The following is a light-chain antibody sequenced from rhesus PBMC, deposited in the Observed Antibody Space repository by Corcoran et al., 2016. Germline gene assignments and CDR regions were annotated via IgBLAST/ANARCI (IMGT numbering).Light chain of an antibody. V-gene: IGKV1S3*01. CDR3: QQHNSYPWT. J-gene: IGKJ1*01. CDR2: ETS. CDR1: QGISKY. Sequence: DIQMTQSPSSLSASVGDTVTITCQASQGISKYLAWYQQKPGKAPKLLIYETSTVESGVPSRFSGSGSGTEFTISISSLQNEDFATYYCQQHNSYPWTFGQGTKVEVK.